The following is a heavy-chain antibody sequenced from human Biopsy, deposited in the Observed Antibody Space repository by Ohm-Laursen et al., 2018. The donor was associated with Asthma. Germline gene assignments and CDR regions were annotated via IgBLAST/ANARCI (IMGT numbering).Heavy chain of an antibody. D-gene: IGHD1-1*01. J-gene: IGHJ3*02. CDR1: GFTFSTYA. V-gene: IGHV3-23*01. CDR3: AKESGSNYAFDI. CDR2: ISGNGGRT. Sequence: SLRLSCAASGFTFSTYAMNWVRQAPGKGLEWVSDISGNGGRTKYADFVTGRFTISRDNSKNTLYLQMNSLRAEDTAVYYCAKESGSNYAFDIWGQGTMVTVSS.